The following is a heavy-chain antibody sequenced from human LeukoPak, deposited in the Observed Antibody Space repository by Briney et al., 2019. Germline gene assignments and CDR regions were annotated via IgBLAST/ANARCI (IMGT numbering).Heavy chain of an antibody. V-gene: IGHV4-31*03. CDR1: GGSISSGGYY. CDR2: IYYSGST. Sequence: SETLSLTCTVSGGSISSGGYYWSWLRQHPGKGLEWIGYIYYSGSTYYNPSLKSRVTISVDTSKNQFSLKLSSVTAADTAVYYCARVSLRNWFDPWGQGTLVTVSP. CDR3: ARVSLRNWFDP. D-gene: IGHD5/OR15-5a*01. J-gene: IGHJ5*02.